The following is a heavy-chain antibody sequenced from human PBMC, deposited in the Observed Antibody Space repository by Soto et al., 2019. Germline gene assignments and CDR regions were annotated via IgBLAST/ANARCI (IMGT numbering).Heavy chain of an antibody. CDR1: GGTIKTYT. V-gene: IGHV1-69*12. J-gene: IGHJ5*02. CDR3: ATGEVVPSFPNWLDT. Sequence: VQFVQSGAELKKPGSSVRVSCRASGGTIKTYTLSWVRQAPGQGLEWMGAFIPSFPAPNFAQRFKGRLTLTAVESTNTGFMELSGLRPEDTALYFCATGEVVPSFPNWLDTWGQGTHVIVSS. CDR2: FIPSFPAP. D-gene: IGHD2-21*01.